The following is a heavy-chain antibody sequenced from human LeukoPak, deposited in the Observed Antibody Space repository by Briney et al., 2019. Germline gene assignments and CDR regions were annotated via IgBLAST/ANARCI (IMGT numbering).Heavy chain of an antibody. J-gene: IGHJ4*02. V-gene: IGHV3-11*01. Sequence: GGSLRLSCAASGFTFSDYYMSWIRQAPGKGLEWVSYISSSGSTIYYADSVKGRFTISRDNAKNSLYLQMNSLRAEDTAVYYCAKDGAYDSSGYSRFDYWGQGALVTVSS. CDR3: AKDGAYDSSGYSRFDY. CDR1: GFTFSDYY. D-gene: IGHD3-22*01. CDR2: ISSSGSTI.